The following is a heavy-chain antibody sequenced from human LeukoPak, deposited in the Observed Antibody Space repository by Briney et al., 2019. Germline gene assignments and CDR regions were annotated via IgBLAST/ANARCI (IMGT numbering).Heavy chain of an antibody. J-gene: IGHJ4*02. Sequence: PGGSLRLSCAASGFTFSSYGMHWVRQAPGKGLEWVAFIRYDGSNKYYADSAKGRFTISRDNSKNTLYLQMNSLRAEDTAVYYCANYGGNAEGDYWGQGTLVTVSS. CDR1: GFTFSSYG. CDR2: IRYDGSNK. D-gene: IGHD4-23*01. V-gene: IGHV3-30*02. CDR3: ANYGGNAEGDY.